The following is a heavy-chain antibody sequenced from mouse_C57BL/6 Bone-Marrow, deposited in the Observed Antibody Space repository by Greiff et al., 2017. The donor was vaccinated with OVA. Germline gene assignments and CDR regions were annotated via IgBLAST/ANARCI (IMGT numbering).Heavy chain of an antibody. D-gene: IGHD1-1*01. J-gene: IGHJ1*03. V-gene: IGHV5-16*01. Sequence: EVNLVESEGGLVQPGSSMKLSCTASGFTFSDYYMAWVRQVPEKGLEWVANINYDGSSTYYLDSLKSRFIISRDNAKNILYLQMSSLKSEDTATYYCARGGLIRYRNFEVWGTGTTVTVSS. CDR1: GFTFSDYY. CDR3: ARGGLIRYRNFEV. CDR2: INYDGSST.